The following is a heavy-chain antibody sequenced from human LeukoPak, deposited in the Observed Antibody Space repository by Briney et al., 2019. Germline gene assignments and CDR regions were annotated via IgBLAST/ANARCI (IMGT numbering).Heavy chain of an antibody. V-gene: IGHV3-53*01. CDR3: ARARRCGLNDDYGACFDY. Sequence: GGSLRLSCAASGFTVSTNHVSWVRLAPGKGLEWVSIIYTGGNIYYRDSAKGRFTISRDNSKNTLYLQMNSLRAEDTAVYYCARARRCGLNDDYGACFDYWGQGTLVTVSS. J-gene: IGHJ4*02. CDR1: GFTVSTNH. D-gene: IGHD4-17*01. CDR2: IYTGGNI.